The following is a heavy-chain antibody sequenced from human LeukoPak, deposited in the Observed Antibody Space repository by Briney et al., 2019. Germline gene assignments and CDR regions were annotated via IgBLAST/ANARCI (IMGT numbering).Heavy chain of an antibody. CDR3: ARDGRYYYAFDI. Sequence: SETLSLTCAVSGGSISSGTYSWSWIRQPPGKGLEWIGYIYYSGTTYYNPSLKSRVTISVDTSKNQFSLKLSSLTAADTAVYYCARDGRYYYAFDIWGQGTMVTVSS. CDR1: GGSISSGTYS. J-gene: IGHJ3*02. D-gene: IGHD1-26*01. V-gene: IGHV4-30-4*07. CDR2: IYYSGTT.